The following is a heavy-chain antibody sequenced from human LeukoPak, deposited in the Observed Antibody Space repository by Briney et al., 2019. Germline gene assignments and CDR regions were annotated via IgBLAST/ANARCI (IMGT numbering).Heavy chain of an antibody. CDR1: GGSISSGSYY. CDR2: IYTGGST. Sequence: SQTLSLTCTVSGGSISSGSYYWGWIRQPAGKGLEWIGRIYTGGSTNYNPSLKSRVTISVDTSKNQFSLKLSSVTAADTAVYYCARDKCSGGRCYADYWGQGTLVTVSS. J-gene: IGHJ4*02. D-gene: IGHD2-15*01. V-gene: IGHV4-61*02. CDR3: ARDKCSGGRCYADY.